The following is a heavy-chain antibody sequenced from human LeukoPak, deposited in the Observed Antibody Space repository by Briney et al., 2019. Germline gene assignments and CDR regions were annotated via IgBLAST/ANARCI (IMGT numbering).Heavy chain of an antibody. V-gene: IGHV3-7*01. Sequence: GGSLRLSCAASGFIFNNYWMNWVRQAPGRGLQWVANIKQDGSEKYYVDSVKGRFTISRDNAKNSLYLQMNGLRAEDTAVYYCARDGGDIVVVPARDYYYYMDVWGKGTTVTVSS. CDR3: ARDGGDIVVVPARDYYYYMDV. CDR1: GFIFNNYW. J-gene: IGHJ6*03. CDR2: IKQDGSEK. D-gene: IGHD2-2*01.